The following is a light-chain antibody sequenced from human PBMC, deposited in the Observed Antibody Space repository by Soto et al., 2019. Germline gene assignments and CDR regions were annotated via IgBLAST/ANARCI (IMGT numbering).Light chain of an antibody. CDR2: DVN. Sequence: QSVLTQPRSVSGSPGQSVTISCTGTSADVGGYDFVSWYQQLPGTAPKLIIYDVNKRPSGVPDRFSGSKSGNTASLTISGLQAEDGADYHCSSFAGSHVAFGGGTQLTVL. V-gene: IGLV2-11*01. CDR3: SSFAGSHVA. CDR1: SADVGGYDF. J-gene: IGLJ2*01.